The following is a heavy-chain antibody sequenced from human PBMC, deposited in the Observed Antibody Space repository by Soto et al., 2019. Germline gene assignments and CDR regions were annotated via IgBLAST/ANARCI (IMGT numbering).Heavy chain of an antibody. Sequence: EVQLVESGGGLIQPGGSLRLSCAASGFTVSSNYMSWVRQAPGKGLEWVSVIYSGGSTYYADSVKGRFTISRDNSKNTLYLQMNSLRAEDTAVYYCAIVRDGYNYGPVDYWGQGTLVTVSS. V-gene: IGHV3-53*01. CDR3: AIVRDGYNYGPVDY. CDR2: IYSGGST. D-gene: IGHD5-12*01. J-gene: IGHJ4*02. CDR1: GFTVSSNY.